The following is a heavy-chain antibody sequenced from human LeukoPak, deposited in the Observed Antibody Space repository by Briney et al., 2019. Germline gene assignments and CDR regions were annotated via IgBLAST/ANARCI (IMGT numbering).Heavy chain of an antibody. J-gene: IGHJ4*02. CDR3: AKDEYRTVVMVRFDY. V-gene: IGHV3-23*01. D-gene: IGHD2-15*01. CDR2: ISGSGGST. CDR1: GFTFSSYA. Sequence: PGGSLRLSCAASGFTFSSYAMSWVRQAPGKGLEWVSAISGSGGSTYYADSVKGRFTISRDNSKNTLYLQMNSLRAEDAAVYYCAKDEYRTVVMVRFDYWGQGTLVTVSS.